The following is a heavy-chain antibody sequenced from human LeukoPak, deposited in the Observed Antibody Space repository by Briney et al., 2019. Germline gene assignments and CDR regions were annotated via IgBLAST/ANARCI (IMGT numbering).Heavy chain of an antibody. V-gene: IGHV4-59*01. CDR1: GGSMSSNY. D-gene: IGHD5-18*01. Sequence: PSETLSPTCTVSGGSMSSNYWNWIRQAPGKGLEWIGHIYYSGSTNYNPSLKSRVTISVDTSKNQFSLKLSSVTAADTAVYYCARRNSYGYGNFDYWGQGALVTVSS. J-gene: IGHJ4*02. CDR2: IYYSGST. CDR3: ARRNSYGYGNFDY.